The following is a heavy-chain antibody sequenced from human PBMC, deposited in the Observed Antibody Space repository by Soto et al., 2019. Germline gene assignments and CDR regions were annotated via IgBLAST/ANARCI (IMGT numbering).Heavy chain of an antibody. CDR2: ISYDGSIK. Sequence: GALRLSCAASGFTFGSYAMHWVRQAPGKGLEWVAGISYDGSIKYYGDSVKGRFSVSRDNSKNTLYLQMNSLRPEDTAVNYCARDVGPAVTTPYDYWGQGTLVTVSS. CDR3: ARDVGPAVTTPYDY. D-gene: IGHD4-17*01. CDR1: GFTFGSYA. V-gene: IGHV3-30-3*01. J-gene: IGHJ4*02.